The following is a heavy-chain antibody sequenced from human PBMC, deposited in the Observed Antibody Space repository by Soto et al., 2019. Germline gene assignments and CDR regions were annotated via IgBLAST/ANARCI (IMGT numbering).Heavy chain of an antibody. D-gene: IGHD6-13*01. Sequence: QVQLVESGGGVVQPGRSLRLSCAASGFTFSRNAMHWVRQAPGKGLEWVAVISFDGSIKYYADSVKGRFTISRDNSKNTLYLQMSSLRAEDTALYYCAKDHGWTTAPGTGYFDYWGQGNLVTVSS. CDR2: ISFDGSIK. CDR3: AKDHGWTTAPGTGYFDY. V-gene: IGHV3-30*18. CDR1: GFTFSRNA. J-gene: IGHJ4*02.